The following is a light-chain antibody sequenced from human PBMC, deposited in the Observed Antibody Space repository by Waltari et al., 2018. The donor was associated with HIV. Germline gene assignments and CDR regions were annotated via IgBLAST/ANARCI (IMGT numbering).Light chain of an antibody. V-gene: IGLV1-44*01. CDR2: TNR. CDR1: SSNIGDNP. Sequence: QSVLTQPPSASGTPGQRVTISCSGSSSNIGDNPVSWYRQLPGTAPKLLIYTNRQRPSGVPARVSGSKSGTSASLAISVLQSEVEADYYCAAWDDSLNGVVFGGGTKLTVL. CDR3: AAWDDSLNGVV. J-gene: IGLJ2*01.